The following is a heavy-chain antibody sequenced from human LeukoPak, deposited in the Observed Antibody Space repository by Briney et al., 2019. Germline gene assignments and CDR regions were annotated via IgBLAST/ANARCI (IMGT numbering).Heavy chain of an antibody. CDR3: ARYSGWFDP. V-gene: IGHV4-30-2*01. J-gene: IGHJ5*02. Sequence: PSETLSLTCAVSGGSISSGGYSWSWIRQPPGKGLEWIGYIYHSGSTYYNPSLKSRVTISVDRSKNQFSLKLSSVTAADTAVYYCARYSGWFDPWGQGTLVTVSS. CDR2: IYHSGST. CDR1: GGSISSGGYS. D-gene: IGHD2-21*01.